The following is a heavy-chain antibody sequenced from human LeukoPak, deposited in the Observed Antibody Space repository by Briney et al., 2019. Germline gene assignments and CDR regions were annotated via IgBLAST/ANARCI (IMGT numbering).Heavy chain of an antibody. CDR3: ARDSPSYSYGYRGSSDY. V-gene: IGHV1-2*02. CDR1: GYTFTGYY. Sequence: GASVKVSCKASGYTFTGYYMHWVRQAPGQGLEWMGWINPNSGGTNYAQKFQDRVTMTRDTSISTAYMELSRLRSDDTAVYYCARDSPSYSYGYRGSSDYWGQGTLVTVSS. CDR2: INPNSGGT. J-gene: IGHJ4*02. D-gene: IGHD5-18*01.